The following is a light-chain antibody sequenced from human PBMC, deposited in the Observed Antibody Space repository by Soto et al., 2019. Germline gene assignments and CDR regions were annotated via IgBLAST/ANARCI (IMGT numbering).Light chain of an antibody. J-gene: IGKJ1*01. CDR1: QGIRSD. CDR2: AAS. V-gene: IGKV1-6*01. CDR3: LHDYTYPRT. Sequence: AIPMTQSPPSLSAFVGDRVTITCRASQGIRSDLGWYQQRPGKAPKLLIYAASTLQSGVPSRFSGSGSGTDFTLTINSLQPEDFATYYCLHDYTYPRTFGQGTRVELK.